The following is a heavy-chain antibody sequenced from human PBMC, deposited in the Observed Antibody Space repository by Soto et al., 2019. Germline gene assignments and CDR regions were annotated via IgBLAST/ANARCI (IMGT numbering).Heavy chain of an antibody. V-gene: IGHV3-23*01. CDR3: AKGGSAYWYFDL. J-gene: IGHJ2*01. D-gene: IGHD6-25*01. CDR2: ISGSGGST. Sequence: GGSLRLSCAASGFTFSSYVMSWVRQAPGKGLEWVSAISGSGGSTYYADSVKGRFTISRDNSKNTLYLQMNSLRAEDTAVYYCAKGGSAYWYFDLWGRGTLVTVSS. CDR1: GFTFSSYV.